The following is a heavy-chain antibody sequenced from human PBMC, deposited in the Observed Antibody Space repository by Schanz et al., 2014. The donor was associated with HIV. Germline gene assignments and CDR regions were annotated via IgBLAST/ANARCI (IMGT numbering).Heavy chain of an antibody. CDR1: GYSFTDHY. CDR2: MNPNSGHT. J-gene: IGHJ5*02. Sequence: QVQLVQSGAEVKSPGASVKVSCRASGYSFTDHYIHWVRQATGQGLEWMGWMNPNSGHTGYAQKFQGRVDMTRTTSISTAYMELRGLTSEDTAVYFCARARAKIEGRPVGNWFDPWGQGTLVTVSS. V-gene: IGHV1-8*02. D-gene: IGHD6-6*01. CDR3: ARARAKIEGRPVGNWFDP.